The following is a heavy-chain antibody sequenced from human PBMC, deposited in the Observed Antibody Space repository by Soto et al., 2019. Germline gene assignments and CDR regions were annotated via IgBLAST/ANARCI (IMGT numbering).Heavy chain of an antibody. CDR1: GFTFSSYS. CDR3: ARDGLGITMVRGVIIFYYYYGMDV. Sequence: EVQLVESGGGLVQPGGSLRLSCAASGFTFSSYSMNWVRQAPGKGLEWVSYISSSSSTIYYADSVKGRFTISRDNAKNSLYLQMNSLRDEDTAVYYCARDGLGITMVRGVIIFYYYYGMDVWGQGTTVTVSS. V-gene: IGHV3-48*02. D-gene: IGHD3-10*01. J-gene: IGHJ6*02. CDR2: ISSSSSTI.